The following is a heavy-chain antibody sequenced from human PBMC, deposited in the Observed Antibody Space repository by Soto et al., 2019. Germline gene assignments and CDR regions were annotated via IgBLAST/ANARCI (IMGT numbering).Heavy chain of an antibody. D-gene: IGHD3-16*01. CDR2: VKSKFDGGTI. J-gene: IGHJ4*02. Sequence: EVQLVESGGGLVEPGGSLRLSCAASDFTFNGAWMNWVRQGPGKGLEWVGRVKSKFDGGTIDYAAPVKGRFTISRDDSRNTVYLQMNSLSTEDTAMYYCSADLPDWGAYAFDYWGQGALVTVSS. V-gene: IGHV3-15*07. CDR1: DFTFNGAW. CDR3: SADLPDWGAYAFDY.